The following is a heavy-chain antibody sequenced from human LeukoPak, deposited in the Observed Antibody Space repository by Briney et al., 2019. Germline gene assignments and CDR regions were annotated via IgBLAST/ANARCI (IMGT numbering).Heavy chain of an antibody. Sequence: PSETLSLTCTVSGGSLTGYFWGWIRQPAGKGLEWIGRIYTSGNTDYNPSLNSRVTMSVDTSRNQFSLRLSSVTAADTAVYYCARLGGYYDPFDDWGQGTLVTVSS. J-gene: IGHJ4*02. D-gene: IGHD3-22*01. CDR1: GGSLTGYF. CDR3: ARLGGYYDPFDD. CDR2: IYTSGNT. V-gene: IGHV4-4*07.